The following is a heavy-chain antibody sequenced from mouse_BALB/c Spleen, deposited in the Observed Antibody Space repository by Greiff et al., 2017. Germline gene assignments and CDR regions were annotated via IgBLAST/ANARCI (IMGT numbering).Heavy chain of an antibody. CDR2: IDPSDSYT. CDR1: GYTFTSYW. D-gene: IGHD2-1*01. Sequence: VQLQQPGAELVKPGASVKLSCKASGYTFTSYWMHWVKQRPGQGLEWIGEIDPSDSYTNYNQKFKGKATLTVDKSSSTAYMQLSSLTSEDSAVYYCARSVVLIYYGNHGGNAMDYWGQGTSVTVSS. V-gene: IGHV1-69*02. J-gene: IGHJ4*01. CDR3: ARSVVLIYYGNHGGNAMDY.